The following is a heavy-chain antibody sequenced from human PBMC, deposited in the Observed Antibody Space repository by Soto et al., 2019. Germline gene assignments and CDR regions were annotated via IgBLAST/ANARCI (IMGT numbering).Heavy chain of an antibody. J-gene: IGHJ6*03. Sequence: PGGSLRLSCAASGFTFDDYAMHWVRQAPGKGLEWVSGISWNSGSIGYADSVKGRFTISRDNAKNSLYLQMNSLRAEDTALYYCAKDSSSSGSYYYYYMDVWGKGTTVTVSS. CDR3: AKDSSSSGSYYYYYMDV. CDR2: ISWNSGSI. CDR1: GFTFDDYA. V-gene: IGHV3-9*01. D-gene: IGHD6-6*01.